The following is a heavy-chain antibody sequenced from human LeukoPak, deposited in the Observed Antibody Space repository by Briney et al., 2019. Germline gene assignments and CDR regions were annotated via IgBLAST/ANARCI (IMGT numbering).Heavy chain of an antibody. CDR2: IKQDGSEK. CDR3: ARVAHTPMIVVAQEIDY. CDR1: GFTFSSYW. V-gene: IGHV3-7*01. J-gene: IGHJ4*02. Sequence: GGSLRLSCAASGFTFSSYWMSWVRQAPGKGLEWVANIKQDGSEKYYVDSVKGRFTISRYNAKNSLYLQMNSLRAEDTAVYYCARVAHTPMIVVAQEIDYWGQGTLVTVSS. D-gene: IGHD3-22*01.